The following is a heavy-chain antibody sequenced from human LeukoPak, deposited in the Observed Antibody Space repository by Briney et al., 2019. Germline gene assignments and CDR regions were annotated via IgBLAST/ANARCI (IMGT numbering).Heavy chain of an antibody. CDR3: ARDRVATTGYYYYYGMDV. D-gene: IGHD5-12*01. CDR1: GFTFSSYA. Sequence: GGSLRLSCEASGFTFSSYAMSWVRQAPGKGLEWVSGNIDSSDITYYANSVKGRFTISRDNSKNTLYLQMNSLRAEDTAVYYCARDRVATTGYYYYYGMDVWGQGTTVTVSS. CDR2: NIDSSDIT. J-gene: IGHJ6*02. V-gene: IGHV3-23*01.